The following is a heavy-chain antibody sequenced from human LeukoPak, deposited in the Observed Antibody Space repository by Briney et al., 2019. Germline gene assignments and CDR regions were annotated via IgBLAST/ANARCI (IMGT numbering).Heavy chain of an antibody. CDR2: IDKKDNLYAT. CDR3: TRDRGTYNWFDP. J-gene: IGHJ5*02. V-gene: IGHV3-73*01. Sequence: PGGSLILSCAASGFTFSGSAVHWVRQSSGKGLEWVGHIDKKDNLYATAYAESVKGRFTISRDDSKDTAFLHMDSLKTEDTALYYCTRDRGTYNWFDPWGQGTLVTVSS. CDR1: GFTFSGSA. D-gene: IGHD2-15*01.